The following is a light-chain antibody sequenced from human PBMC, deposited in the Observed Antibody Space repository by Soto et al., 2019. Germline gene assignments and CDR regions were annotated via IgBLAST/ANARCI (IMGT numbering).Light chain of an antibody. CDR2: GAS. Sequence: EIVLAQSPGTLPLSPGERATLSCRASQTIINTYLAWYQQKPGQAPRLLIYGASNRATGIPDRFSGSGSGTDFTISISRLEPEDFEVYYCQQYDSPRWTFGQGTKVDIK. CDR1: QTIINTY. CDR3: QQYDSPRWT. J-gene: IGKJ1*01. V-gene: IGKV3-20*01.